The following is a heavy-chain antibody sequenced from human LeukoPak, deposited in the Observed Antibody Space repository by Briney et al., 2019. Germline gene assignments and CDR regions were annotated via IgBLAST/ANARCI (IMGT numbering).Heavy chain of an antibody. J-gene: IGHJ5*02. CDR3: ARSLVVLKGTWFDP. CDR1: GVSISSGGYS. Sequence: SETLSLTCAVSGVSISSGGYSWSWIRQPPGKGLEWIGYIYHSGSTYYNPSLKSRVTISVDRSKNQFSLKLSSVTAADTAVYYCARSLVVLKGTWFDPWGQGTLVTVSS. CDR2: IYHSGST. D-gene: IGHD1-1*01. V-gene: IGHV4-30-2*01.